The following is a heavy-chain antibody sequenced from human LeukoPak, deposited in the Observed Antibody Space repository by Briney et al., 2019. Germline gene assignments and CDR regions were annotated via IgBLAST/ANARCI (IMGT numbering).Heavy chain of an antibody. V-gene: IGHV1-2*02. CDR3: ARTMSYHWRIDY. J-gene: IGHJ4*02. Sequence: ASVKVSCKASGYTFRDYYIHWVRQAPGQGLEWMGYINPKSGGTKYAQKFQGRFTMTRDTSISTAYMELSSLTSDDTAMYYCARTMSYHWRIDYWGQGTLVTVSS. CDR1: GYTFRDYY. D-gene: IGHD3-16*02. CDR2: INPKSGGT.